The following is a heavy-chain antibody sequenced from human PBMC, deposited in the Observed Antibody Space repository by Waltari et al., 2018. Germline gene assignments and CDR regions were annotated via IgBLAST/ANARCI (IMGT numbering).Heavy chain of an antibody. J-gene: IGHJ6*03. Sequence: QVQLQESGPGLVKPSETLSLTCTVSGGSISSHYWSWIRQPPGTGLEWIGYIYYSGSTNYNPSLKSRVTISVDTSKNQFSLKLSSVTAADTAVYYCARRTDYYDSSGYSYYYMDVWGKGTTVTVSS. D-gene: IGHD3-22*01. V-gene: IGHV4-59*11. CDR1: GGSISSHY. CDR3: ARRTDYYDSSGYSYYYMDV. CDR2: IYYSGST.